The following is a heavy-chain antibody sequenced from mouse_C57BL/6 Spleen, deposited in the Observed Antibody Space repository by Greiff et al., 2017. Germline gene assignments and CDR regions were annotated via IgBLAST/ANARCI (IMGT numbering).Heavy chain of an antibody. J-gene: IGHJ2*01. CDR1: GFNIKDDY. Sequence: VQLKQSGAELVRPGASVKLSCTASGFNIKDDYMHWVKQRPEQGLEWIGWIDPENGDTKYASKFQGKATITADTSSNTAYMQLSSLTSEDTAVYYCTTYSKGYFDYWGQGTTLTVSS. D-gene: IGHD2-5*01. V-gene: IGHV14-4*01. CDR3: TTYSKGYFDY. CDR2: IDPENGDT.